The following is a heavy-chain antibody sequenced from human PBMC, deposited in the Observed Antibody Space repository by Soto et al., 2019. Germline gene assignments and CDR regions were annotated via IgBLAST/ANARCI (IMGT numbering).Heavy chain of an antibody. J-gene: IGHJ4*02. CDR1: GDTFSSYA. CDR3: ARDPTMVRGASYYFDY. V-gene: IGHV1-69*01. D-gene: IGHD3-10*01. Sequence: QVQLVQSGAEVQKPGSSVKVSCKASGDTFSSYAISWVRQAPGQGLEWMGGIIPIFGTANYAQKFQGRVTITADESTSTAYMELSSLRSEDTAVYYCARDPTMVRGASYYFDYWGQGTLVTVSS. CDR2: IIPIFGTA.